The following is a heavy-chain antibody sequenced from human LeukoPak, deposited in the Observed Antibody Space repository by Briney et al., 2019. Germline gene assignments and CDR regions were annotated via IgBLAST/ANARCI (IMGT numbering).Heavy chain of an antibody. D-gene: IGHD2-21*01. CDR3: ARESYDGMDV. CDR1: GFTFSSHA. Sequence: GGSLRLSCAASGFTFSSHAMHWVRQAPGKGLEWVSYISRSGSSIYYADSVKGRFTISRDNAKNSLYLQMNSLRAEDTAVYYCARESYDGMDVWGQGTTVTV. CDR2: ISRSGSSI. V-gene: IGHV3-48*03. J-gene: IGHJ6*02.